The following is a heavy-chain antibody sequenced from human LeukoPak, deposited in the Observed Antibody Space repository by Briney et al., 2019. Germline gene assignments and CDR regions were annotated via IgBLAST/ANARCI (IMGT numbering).Heavy chain of an antibody. Sequence: GGSLRLSCAASGFTLSSYAMSWVRQAPGKGLEWVSAISGSGGSTYYADSVKGRFTISRDDSKNTLYLQMNSLRAEDTAVYYCAKVLGGYYDSSGYYETYYFDYWGQGTLVTVSS. J-gene: IGHJ4*02. CDR1: GFTLSSYA. V-gene: IGHV3-23*01. CDR2: ISGSGGST. D-gene: IGHD3-22*01. CDR3: AKVLGGYYDSSGYYETYYFDY.